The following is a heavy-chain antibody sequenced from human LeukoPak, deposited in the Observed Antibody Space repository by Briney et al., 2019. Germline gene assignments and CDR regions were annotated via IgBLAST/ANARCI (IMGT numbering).Heavy chain of an antibody. CDR2: INHSGST. CDR3: ARGPTLYDYDSSGYCVY. CDR1: GGSFSGYY. J-gene: IGHJ4*02. Sequence: PSETLSLTCAVYGGSFSGYYWSWTRQPPGKGLEWIGEINHSGSTNYNPSLKSRVTISVDTSKNQFSLKLSSVTAADTAVYYCARGPTLYDYDSSGYCVYWGQGTLVTVSS. D-gene: IGHD3-22*01. V-gene: IGHV4-34*01.